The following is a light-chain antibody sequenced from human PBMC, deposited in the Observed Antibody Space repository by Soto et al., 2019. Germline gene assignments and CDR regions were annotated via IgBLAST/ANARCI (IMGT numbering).Light chain of an antibody. CDR2: KAS. J-gene: IGLJ1*01. CDR3: SLYTSENTYV. CDR1: STDFVSYNR. Sequence: QSALTQPPSVSWSTGQSVTISCTRTSTDFVSYNRVSWYQQPPGTAPKLIIYKASNRPSGGPDRFSGSKAGNTASLTMSGLQAADEADYYCSLYTSENTYVFGTGTKVTVL. V-gene: IGLV2-18*01.